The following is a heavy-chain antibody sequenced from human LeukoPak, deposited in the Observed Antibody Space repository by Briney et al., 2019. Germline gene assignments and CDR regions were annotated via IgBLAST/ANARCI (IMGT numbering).Heavy chain of an antibody. J-gene: IGHJ4*02. CDR3: ARPSGHWEPLDY. D-gene: IGHD1-26*01. CDR1: GGSISSSSYY. V-gene: IGHV4-39*01. CDR2: IYYSGST. Sequence: KPSETLSLTCTVSGGSISSSSYYWGWIRQPPGKGLEWIGSIYYSGSTYYNPSLKSRVTISVDTSKNQFSLKLSSVTAADTAVYYCARPSGHWEPLDYWGQGTLVTVSS.